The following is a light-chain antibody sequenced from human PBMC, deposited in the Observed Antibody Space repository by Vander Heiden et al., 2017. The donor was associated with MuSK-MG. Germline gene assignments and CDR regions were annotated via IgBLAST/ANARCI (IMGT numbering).Light chain of an antibody. CDR2: DAY. J-gene: IGKJ4*02. V-gene: IGKV3-11*01. Sequence: EIVLPPSPATLSLSPGERATISCRASQRVSSYLAWYQQKPGQAPRLLIYDAYTRATAIPARFSGSGSGTDFTLTISSLEPEDFAVYSCQQCSNWPRTFGEGTKVEVK. CDR1: QRVSSY. CDR3: QQCSNWPRT.